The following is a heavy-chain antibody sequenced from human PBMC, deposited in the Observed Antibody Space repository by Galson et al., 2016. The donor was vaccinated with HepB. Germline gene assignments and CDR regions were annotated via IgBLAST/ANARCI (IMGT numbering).Heavy chain of an antibody. D-gene: IGHD1-14*01. CDR3: ARDGGGTGGYYYYARDV. J-gene: IGHJ6*02. CDR2: IGTAGDT. Sequence: SLRLSCAESGFTFSRYDMHWVRHVPGKGLEWVSAIGTAGDTYCPGSVTGRFTISRENAKNSLYLQMNSLRDEDTAVYYCARDGGGTGGYYYYARDVWGQGTTVTVAS. V-gene: IGHV3-13*01. CDR1: GFTFSRYD.